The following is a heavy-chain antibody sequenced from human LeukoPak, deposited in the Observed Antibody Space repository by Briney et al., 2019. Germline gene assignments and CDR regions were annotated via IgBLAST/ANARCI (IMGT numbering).Heavy chain of an antibody. Sequence: SETLSLSCTVSGGSISSYYWSWVRQPAGKGLEWIGRIYTSGSTNYNPSLKSRVTMSVDTSKNQFSLKLSSVTAADTAVYYCAGTDDFWSGYSLDYWGRGTLVTVSS. D-gene: IGHD3-3*01. V-gene: IGHV4-4*07. CDR2: IYTSGST. CDR1: GGSISSYY. CDR3: AGTDDFWSGYSLDY. J-gene: IGHJ4*02.